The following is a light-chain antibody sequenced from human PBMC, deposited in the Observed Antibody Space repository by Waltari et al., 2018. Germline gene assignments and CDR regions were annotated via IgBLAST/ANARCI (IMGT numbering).Light chain of an antibody. CDR2: GES. Sequence: DLQMTQSQSSVSASVGDRVTITCRASQDINTWVAWYQQKPGKAPKLLIYGESSLQGGVPSRFSGSGSGTEFTLTISSLQPEDCATYDCQQANSFPLAFGQGTKVEIK. J-gene: IGKJ1*01. V-gene: IGKV1D-12*01. CDR3: QQANSFPLA. CDR1: QDINTW.